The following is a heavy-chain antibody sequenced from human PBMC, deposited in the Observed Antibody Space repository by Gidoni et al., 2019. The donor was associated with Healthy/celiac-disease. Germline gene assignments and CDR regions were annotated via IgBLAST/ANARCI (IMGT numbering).Heavy chain of an antibody. V-gene: IGHV3-23*01. CDR1: GFPFSSYA. CDR3: AKGDCSGGSCYSHYYYYGMDV. J-gene: IGHJ6*02. Sequence: EVQLLESGGGLVQPGGSLRLSCAASGFPFSSYAMSWVRQAPGKGLEWVSAISGSGGSTYYADSVKGRFTISRDNSKNTLYLQMNSLRAEDTAVYYCAKGDCSGGSCYSHYYYYGMDVWGQGTTVTVSS. D-gene: IGHD2-15*01. CDR2: ISGSGGST.